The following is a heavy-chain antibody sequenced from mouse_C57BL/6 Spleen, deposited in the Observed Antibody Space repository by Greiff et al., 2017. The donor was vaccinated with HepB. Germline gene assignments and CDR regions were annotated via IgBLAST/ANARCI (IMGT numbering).Heavy chain of an antibody. V-gene: IGHV5-4*03. Sequence: EVKLMESGGGLVKPGGSLKLSCAASGFTFSSYAMSWVRQTPEKRLEWVATISDGGSYTYYPDNVKGRFTISRDNAKNNLYRQMSHLKSEDTAMDYCARGGLRGYFDYWGQGTTLTVSS. J-gene: IGHJ2*01. D-gene: IGHD2-4*01. CDR1: GFTFSSYA. CDR2: ISDGGSYT. CDR3: ARGGLRGYFDY.